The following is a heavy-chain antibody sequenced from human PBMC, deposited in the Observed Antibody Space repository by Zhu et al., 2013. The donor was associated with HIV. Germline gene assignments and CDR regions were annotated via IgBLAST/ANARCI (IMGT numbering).Heavy chain of an antibody. D-gene: IGHD3-10*01. CDR3: ARGHYYGSGTYYNGDAFDI. J-gene: IGHJ3*02. CDR1: GYTFTHYG. Sequence: QVQLVQSGAEVKKPGASVKVSCKTSGYTFTHYGISWVRQAPGQGLEWVGWMNPNYGNTDYAQKFQGRVSITRNTSLNTAYMELSSLRSEDTAVYYCARGHYYGSGTYYNGDAFDIWAKGQWSPSLQ. CDR2: MNPNYGNT. V-gene: IGHV1-8*03.